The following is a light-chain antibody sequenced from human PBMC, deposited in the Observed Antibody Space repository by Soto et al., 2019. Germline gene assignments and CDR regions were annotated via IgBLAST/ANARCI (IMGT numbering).Light chain of an antibody. Sequence: EIVLTQSPATLSVSPGERATLSCRASHSVGKSLAWYQLKPGQAPRLLIYDASTRATGIPARLSGSGSETEFTLTISSLQPDDFATYYCQQYNRYWTFGQGTKVDIK. CDR3: QQYNRYWT. CDR2: DAS. J-gene: IGKJ1*01. CDR1: HSVGKS. V-gene: IGKV3-15*01.